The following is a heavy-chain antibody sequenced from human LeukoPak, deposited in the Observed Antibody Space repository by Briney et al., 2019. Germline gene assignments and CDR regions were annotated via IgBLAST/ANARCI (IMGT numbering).Heavy chain of an antibody. CDR3: ARLGDYTFRA. CDR1: GRSISSSY. Sequence: SETLSLTCTVSGRSISSSYWGSIRQPPGKGLGWIVYIYISGRTHYNPPLTSRVTLSLGTSKNQFSLRLNSVTAADPAVYYCARLGDYTFRAWGQGTLVIVSS. J-gene: IGHJ5*01. D-gene: IGHD5-12*01. V-gene: IGHV4-4*09. CDR2: IYISGRT.